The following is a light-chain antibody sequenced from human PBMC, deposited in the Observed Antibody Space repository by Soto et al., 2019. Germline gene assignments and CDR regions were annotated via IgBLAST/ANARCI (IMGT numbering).Light chain of an antibody. CDR3: AAWDDSQSGRGV. Sequence: QSVLTQPPSASGTPGQRVTISCSGSSSDIGSNYVYWYQQLPGTAPKLLIYRNNQRPSGVPDRFSGSKSGTSASLAISGLRSEDEADYFCAAWDDSQSGRGVFGGRTKLTVL. V-gene: IGLV1-47*01. CDR1: SSDIGSNY. CDR2: RNN. J-gene: IGLJ2*01.